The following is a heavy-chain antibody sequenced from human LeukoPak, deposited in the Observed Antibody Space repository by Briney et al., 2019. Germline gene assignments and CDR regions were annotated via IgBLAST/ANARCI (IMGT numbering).Heavy chain of an antibody. CDR2: IYYSGST. V-gene: IGHV4-59*01. Sequence: SETLSLTCTVSGGSISNYYWSWIRQPPGKGLEWIGYIYYSGSTNYNPSLKSRVTISVDTSKNQFSLKLSSVTAADTAVYYCARGGRINSFYLGDSWGQGTLVTVSS. D-gene: IGHD3-16*01. CDR3: ARGGRINSFYLGDS. CDR1: GGSISNYY. J-gene: IGHJ4*02.